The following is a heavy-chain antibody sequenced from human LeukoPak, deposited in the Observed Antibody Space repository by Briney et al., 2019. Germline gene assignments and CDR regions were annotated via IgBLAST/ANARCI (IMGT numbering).Heavy chain of an antibody. V-gene: IGHV4-38-2*02. D-gene: IGHD5-24*01. CDR2: IYHSGST. CDR1: GYSISSGYY. CDR3: ARDSEMAEGDDP. Sequence: SETLSLTCTVSGYSISSGYYWGWIRQPPGKGLEWIGSIYHSGSTYYNPSLKSRATISVDTSKNQFSLKLSSVTAADTAVYYCARDSEMAEGDDPWGQGTLVTVSS. J-gene: IGHJ5*02.